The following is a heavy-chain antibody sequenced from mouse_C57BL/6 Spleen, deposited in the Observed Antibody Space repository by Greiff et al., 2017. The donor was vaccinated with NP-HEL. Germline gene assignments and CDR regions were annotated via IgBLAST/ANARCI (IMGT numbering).Heavy chain of an antibody. CDR3: ARDRPKLGFDY. Sequence: EVQVVESEGGLVQPGSSMKLSCTASGFTFSDYYMAWVRQVPEKGLEWVANINYDGSSTYYLDSLKSRFIISRDNAKNILYLQMSSLKSEDTATYYCARDRPKLGFDYWGQGTTLTVSS. J-gene: IGHJ2*01. CDR1: GFTFSDYY. D-gene: IGHD4-1*01. CDR2: INYDGSST. V-gene: IGHV5-16*01.